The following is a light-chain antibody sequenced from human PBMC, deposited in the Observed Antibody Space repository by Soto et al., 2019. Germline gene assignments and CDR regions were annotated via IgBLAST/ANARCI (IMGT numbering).Light chain of an antibody. CDR3: QQYNIWPRT. V-gene: IGKV3-15*01. J-gene: IGKJ1*01. Sequence: DIVMTQSPATLSVSPGERATLSCRASQSVSSNLAWYQQQPGQTPRLLIYGASTRATGIPARFSGSGSGTEFTLTISSLQSEDFALYYCQQYNIWPRTFGQGTKVDIK. CDR2: GAS. CDR1: QSVSSN.